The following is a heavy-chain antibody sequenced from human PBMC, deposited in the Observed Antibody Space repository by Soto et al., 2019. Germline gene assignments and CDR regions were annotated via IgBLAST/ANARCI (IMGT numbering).Heavy chain of an antibody. Sequence: EVQLVESGGGLVQPGGSLRLSCAASGFTVSSNYMSWVRQAPGKWLEWVSVIFTGGSTYYADSVKGRFTITRHSSKNTVYLQMNSLRAEDTAVYYCARDRYSSGWLDAFDIWGQGTMVTVSS. CDR1: GFTVSSNY. CDR2: IFTGGST. CDR3: ARDRYSSGWLDAFDI. D-gene: IGHD6-19*01. V-gene: IGHV3-53*04. J-gene: IGHJ3*02.